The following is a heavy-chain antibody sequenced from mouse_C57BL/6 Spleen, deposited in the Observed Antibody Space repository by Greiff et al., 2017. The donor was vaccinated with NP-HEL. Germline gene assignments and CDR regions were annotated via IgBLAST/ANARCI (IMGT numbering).Heavy chain of an antibody. Sequence: EVKLVESGGGLVQPGGSLKLSSAASGFTFSDYYMYWVRQTPEKRLEWVAYISNGGGSTYYPDTVKGRFTISRDNAKNTLYLQMSRLKSEDTAMYYCARLPAKDYAMDYWGQGTSVTVSS. CDR1: GFTFSDYY. CDR2: ISNGGGST. J-gene: IGHJ4*01. D-gene: IGHD2-12*01. V-gene: IGHV5-12*01. CDR3: ARLPAKDYAMDY.